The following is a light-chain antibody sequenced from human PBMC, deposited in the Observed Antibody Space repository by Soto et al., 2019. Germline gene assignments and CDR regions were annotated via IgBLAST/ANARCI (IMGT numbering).Light chain of an antibody. Sequence: QLVLTQSPSASASLGASVKLTCTLSSGHSSYAIAWHQQQPEKGPRYLMKLNSDGSHSKGDGIPDRLSGSSSGAERYLTISSRQSEDEADYYCQTWGTGIHYVFGTGTKLTVL. CDR3: QTWGTGIHYV. CDR1: SGHSSYA. CDR2: LNSDGSH. J-gene: IGLJ1*01. V-gene: IGLV4-69*01.